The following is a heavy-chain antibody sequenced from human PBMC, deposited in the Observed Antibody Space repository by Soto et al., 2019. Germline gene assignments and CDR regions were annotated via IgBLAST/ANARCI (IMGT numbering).Heavy chain of an antibody. D-gene: IGHD2-15*01. V-gene: IGHV3-23*01. J-gene: IGHJ4*02. CDR3: AKSDCSGGSCYFHFDC. CDR2: ISGSGGRT. CDR1: GFTFSNYG. Sequence: EVQVLESGGGLVQPGGSLRLSCAASGFTFSNYGMSWVRQAPGKGLEWVSSISGSGGRTYYADSVKGRFTISRDNSKNTLYLQTVSVRAEDTAFYYCAKSDCSGGSCYFHFDCWGQGTLVTVPS.